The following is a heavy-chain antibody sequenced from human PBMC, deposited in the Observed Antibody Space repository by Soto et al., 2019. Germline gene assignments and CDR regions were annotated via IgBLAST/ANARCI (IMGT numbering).Heavy chain of an antibody. D-gene: IGHD1-26*01. CDR2: IHSDGRIT. V-gene: IGHV3-74*01. CDR3: ARGRGSFYLDF. CDR1: GFTFGNYW. J-gene: IGHJ4*02. Sequence: EVQLVESGGGLVQPGGSLRLSCAASGFTFGNYWMYWVRQAPGKGLEWVSRIHSDGRITTYADSVKGRFTISRDVAKNTLYLQMDGLRAEDTAIYYCARGRGSFYLDFWGQGALVSVSS.